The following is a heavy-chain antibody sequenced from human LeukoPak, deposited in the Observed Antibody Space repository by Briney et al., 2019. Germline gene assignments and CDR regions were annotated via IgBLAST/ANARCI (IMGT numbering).Heavy chain of an antibody. J-gene: IGHJ4*02. D-gene: IGHD3-3*01. V-gene: IGHV4-4*07. CDR2: IYTSGST. CDR3: ARVGWSGWYFDY. CDR1: GGSISSYY. Sequence: SETLSLTCTVSGGSISSYYWSWIRQPAGKGLEWIGRIYTSGSTNYNPSLKSRVTISVDKSKNQFSLKLSSVTAADAAVYYCARVGWSGWYFDYWGQGTLVTVSS.